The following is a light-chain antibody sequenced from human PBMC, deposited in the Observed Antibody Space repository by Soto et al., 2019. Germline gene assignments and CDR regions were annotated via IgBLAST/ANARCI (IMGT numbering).Light chain of an antibody. Sequence: EIVMTQSPGTLSVSPGERATLSCRASQSVSGNLAWYQQKPGQAPRLLIYGPSTRATGIPARFSGSGSGTEFTLTISSLQAEDFAVYYCQQYNNWPRTFGQGTKVEVK. CDR3: QQYNNWPRT. CDR2: GPS. CDR1: QSVSGN. J-gene: IGKJ1*01. V-gene: IGKV3-15*01.